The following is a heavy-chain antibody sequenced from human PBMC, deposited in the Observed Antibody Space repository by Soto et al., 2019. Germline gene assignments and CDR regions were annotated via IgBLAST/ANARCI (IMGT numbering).Heavy chain of an antibody. V-gene: IGHV3-21*01. Sequence: GGSLRLSCAASGFTFSSYSMNWVRQAPGKGLEWVSSISSSSSYIYYADSVKGRFTISRDNAKNSLYLQMNSLRADDTAVYYCAWEAGYYYYMDVWGKGTTVTVSS. J-gene: IGHJ6*03. CDR3: AWEAGYYYYMDV. CDR1: GFTFSSYS. CDR2: ISSSSSYI. D-gene: IGHD6-19*01.